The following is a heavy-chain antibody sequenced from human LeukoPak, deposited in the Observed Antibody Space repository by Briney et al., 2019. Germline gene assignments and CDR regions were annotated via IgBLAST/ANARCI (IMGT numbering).Heavy chain of an antibody. CDR3: ARSVGSEREFVY. J-gene: IGHJ4*02. V-gene: IGHV4-59*01. CDR2: IYYSGST. CDR1: GCSISSSY. D-gene: IGHD1-26*01. Sequence: SETLSLTCTVSGCSISSSYWSWLRQPPGKGLEWIGYIYYSGSTNYNPSLKSRVTISVDTSKNQFSLKLSSVTAADTAVYYCARSVGSEREFVYWGQGTLVTASS.